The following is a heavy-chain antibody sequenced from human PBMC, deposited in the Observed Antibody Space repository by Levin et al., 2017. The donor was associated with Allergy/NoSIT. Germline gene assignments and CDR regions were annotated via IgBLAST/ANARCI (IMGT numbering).Heavy chain of an antibody. CDR2: IYSGGST. CDR3: ARGRRNWNALYYYYYMDV. V-gene: IGHV3-66*01. CDR1: GFTVSSNY. Sequence: GGSLRLSCAASGFTVSSNYMSWVRQAPGKGLEWVSVIYSGGSTYYADSVKGRFTISRDNSKNTLYLQMNSLRAEDTAVYYCARGRRNWNALYYYYYMDVWGKGTTVTVSS. J-gene: IGHJ6*03. D-gene: IGHD1-20*01.